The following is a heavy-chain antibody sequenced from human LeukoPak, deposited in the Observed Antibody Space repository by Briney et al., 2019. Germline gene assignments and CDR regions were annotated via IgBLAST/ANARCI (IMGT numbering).Heavy chain of an antibody. J-gene: IGHJ4*02. CDR3: ARSLGEAGTFDY. V-gene: IGHV1-69*13. D-gene: IGHD6-19*01. Sequence: SVKVSCKASGGTFSSYAISWVRQAPEQGLEWMGGIIPIFGTANYAQKFQGRVTITADESTSTAYMELSSLRSEDTAVYYCARSLGEAGTFDYWGQGTLVTVSS. CDR2: IIPIFGTA. CDR1: GGTFSSYA.